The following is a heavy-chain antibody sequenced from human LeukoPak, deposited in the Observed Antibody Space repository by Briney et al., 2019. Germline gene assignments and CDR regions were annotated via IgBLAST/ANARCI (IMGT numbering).Heavy chain of an antibody. CDR2: FDPEDGET. Sequence: ASVKVSCKVSGYTLTELSMHWVRQAPGKGLEWMGGFDPEDGETIYAQKFQGRVTMTRDTSISTAYMELSRLRSVDTAVYYCARPGVGMSVDYWGQGTLVTVSS. CDR3: ARPGVGMSVDY. CDR1: GYTLTELS. V-gene: IGHV1-24*01. J-gene: IGHJ4*02. D-gene: IGHD2-21*01.